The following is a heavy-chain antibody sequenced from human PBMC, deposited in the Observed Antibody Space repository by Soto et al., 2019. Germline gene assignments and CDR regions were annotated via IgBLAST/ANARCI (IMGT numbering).Heavy chain of an antibody. D-gene: IGHD3-16*02. J-gene: IGHJ5*02. CDR1: GFTFTSSA. CDR2: IVVGSGNT. V-gene: IGHV1-58*02. Sequence: SVKGSCKASGFTFTSSAMQWVRQARGQRLEWIGWIVVGSGNTNYAQKFQERVTITRDMSTSTAYMELSSLRSEDTAVYYCHLIDDYDYIWGSYRNGVNWFDPWGQGTLVTVSS. CDR3: HLIDDYDYIWGSYRNGVNWFDP.